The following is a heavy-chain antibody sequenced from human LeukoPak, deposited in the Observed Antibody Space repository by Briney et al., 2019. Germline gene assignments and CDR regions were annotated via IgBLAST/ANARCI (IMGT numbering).Heavy chain of an antibody. CDR2: MYYSGTS. J-gene: IGHJ4*02. D-gene: IGHD3-22*01. V-gene: IGHV4-61*01. CDR3: ARDRDRLDY. Sequence: SGTLSLTCTVSGASVSSGSYNWSWIRQPPGKGLEWIGYMYYSGTSNYNPSLKSRVTISVDTSKNQFSLKLSSLTAADTAVYYCARDRDRLDYWGQGTLVTVSS. CDR1: GASVSSGSYN.